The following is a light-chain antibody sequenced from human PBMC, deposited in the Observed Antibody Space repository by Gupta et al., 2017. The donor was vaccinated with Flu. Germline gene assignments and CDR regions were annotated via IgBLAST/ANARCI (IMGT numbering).Light chain of an antibody. Sequence: ITFSCTGTSSDVGGSKYVSWYQQHPGKAPKLVIYEVNNRTSGVSNRFSGSKSGNTASLTISGLQAEDEADYYCSSYTTTSTPWVFGGGTKLTVL. CDR3: SSYTTTSTPWV. V-gene: IGLV2-14*01. CDR1: SSDVGGSKY. CDR2: EVN. J-gene: IGLJ3*02.